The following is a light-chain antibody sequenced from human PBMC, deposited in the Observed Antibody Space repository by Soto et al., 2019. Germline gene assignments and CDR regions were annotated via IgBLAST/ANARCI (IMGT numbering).Light chain of an antibody. CDR2: DAS. Sequence: DIQMTQSPFTLSASVGDRVTITCRASQSVSHWLAWYQQKPGKAPKALIYDASTLETGVPSRFSGSGSGTDFTLTISSLQPDDFATYYCQQYNSYQYTFGQGTKVDIK. CDR3: QQYNSYQYT. V-gene: IGKV1-5*01. CDR1: QSVSHW. J-gene: IGKJ2*01.